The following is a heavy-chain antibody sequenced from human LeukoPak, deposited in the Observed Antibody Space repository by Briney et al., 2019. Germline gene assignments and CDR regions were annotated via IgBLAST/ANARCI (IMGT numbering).Heavy chain of an antibody. CDR1: GYTLTELS. Sequence: ASVKVSCMVSGYTLTELSMHWVRQAPGKGLAWMGGFDPEDGETIYAQKFQGRVTMTEDTSTDTAYMELSRLRSDDTAVYYCARGIAAAGLDAFDIWGQGTMVTVSS. J-gene: IGHJ3*02. D-gene: IGHD6-13*01. V-gene: IGHV1-24*01. CDR2: FDPEDGET. CDR3: ARGIAAAGLDAFDI.